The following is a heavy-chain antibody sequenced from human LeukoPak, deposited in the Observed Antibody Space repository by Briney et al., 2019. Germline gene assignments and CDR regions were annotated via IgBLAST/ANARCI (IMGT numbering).Heavy chain of an antibody. CDR2: ISSSGSTI. V-gene: IGHV3-11*04. Sequence: GGSLRLSCAASGFTFSDYYMSWIRQAPGKGLEWVSYISSSGSTIYYADSVKGRFTISRDNAKNSLYLQMNSLRAEDTAVYYCARALRYFDWLLPPDYWGQGTLVTVSS. D-gene: IGHD3-9*01. J-gene: IGHJ4*02. CDR1: GFTFSDYY. CDR3: ARALRYFDWLLPPDY.